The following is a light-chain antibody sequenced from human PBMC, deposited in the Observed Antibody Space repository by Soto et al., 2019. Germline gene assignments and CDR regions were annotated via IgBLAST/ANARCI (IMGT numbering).Light chain of an antibody. CDR1: SSNIGSNY. V-gene: IGLV1-47*01. Sequence: QSVLTQPPSASGTPGQRVTISCSGSSSNIGSNYVYWYQQLPGTAPKLLIYRNNQRPSGVPDRFSGSKSGTSASLAIIGLRSEVEADYYCAAWDDSLSGLVFGGGTKLTVL. CDR3: AAWDDSLSGLV. CDR2: RNN. J-gene: IGLJ2*01.